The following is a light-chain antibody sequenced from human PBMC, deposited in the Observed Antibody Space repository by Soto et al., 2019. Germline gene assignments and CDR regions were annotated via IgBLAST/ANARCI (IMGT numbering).Light chain of an antibody. Sequence: DIQMTQSPSSLSASVGDSVTITCRASQGINKFLACFQQKPGTAPKSLISTASRLQSGVPSRFSGSGSGTHFTLTINNLQPEDFATYYCQQYESFPLTFGGGTRVESK. V-gene: IGKV1-16*01. CDR1: QGINKF. J-gene: IGKJ4*01. CDR3: QQYESFPLT. CDR2: TAS.